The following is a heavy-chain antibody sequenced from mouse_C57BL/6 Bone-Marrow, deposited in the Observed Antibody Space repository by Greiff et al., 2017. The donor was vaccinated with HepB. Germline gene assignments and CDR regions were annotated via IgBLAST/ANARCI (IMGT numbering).Heavy chain of an antibody. J-gene: IGHJ3*01. CDR2: INPSSGYT. CDR3: ARGSPSSAY. D-gene: IGHD6-1*01. CDR1: GYTFTSYT. Sequence: QVQLKESGAELARPGASVKMSCKASGYTFTSYTMHWVKQRPGQGLEWIGYINPSSGYTKYNQKFKDKATLTADKSSSTAYMQLSSLTSEDSAVYYCARGSPSSAYWGQGTLVTVSA. V-gene: IGHV1-4*01.